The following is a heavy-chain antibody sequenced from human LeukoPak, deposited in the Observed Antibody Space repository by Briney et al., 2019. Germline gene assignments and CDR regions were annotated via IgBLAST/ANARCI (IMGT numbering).Heavy chain of an antibody. D-gene: IGHD3-22*01. J-gene: IGHJ4*02. Sequence: GGSLRLSCAASGFTFDDYAMHWVRQAPGKGLEWVSGISWNSGSIGYADSVKGRFTISRDNAKNSLYLQMNSLRAEDTALYYCAKDMGSSGYDGGEFDYWGQGTLVTVSS. V-gene: IGHV3-9*01. CDR1: GFTFDDYA. CDR2: ISWNSGSI. CDR3: AKDMGSSGYDGGEFDY.